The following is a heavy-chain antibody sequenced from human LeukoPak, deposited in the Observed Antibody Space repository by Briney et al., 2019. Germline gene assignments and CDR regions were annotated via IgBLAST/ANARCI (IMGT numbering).Heavy chain of an antibody. CDR1: GGSFSGYY. J-gene: IGHJ4*02. CDR3: ASLFIAAAGDY. Sequence: SETLSLTCAVYGGSFSGYYWSRIRQPPGKGLEWIGEINHSGSTNYNPSLKSRVTISVDTSKNQFSLKLSSVTAADTAVYYCASLFIAAAGDYWGQGTLVTVSS. V-gene: IGHV4-34*01. CDR2: INHSGST. D-gene: IGHD6-13*01.